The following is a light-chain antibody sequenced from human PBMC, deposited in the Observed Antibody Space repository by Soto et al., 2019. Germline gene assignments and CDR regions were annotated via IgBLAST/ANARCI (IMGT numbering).Light chain of an antibody. V-gene: IGLV1-44*01. Sequence: QSVLTQPPSASATPGQRVAISCSWSSSNIGSYPVNWYQQLPGTAPKLLIHTATQRPSGVPDRFSGSKSGTSASLAISGLQSEDEADYYCAAWYESLSGWVFGGGTKLTVL. CDR3: AAWYESLSGWV. CDR1: SSNIGSYP. CDR2: TAT. J-gene: IGLJ3*02.